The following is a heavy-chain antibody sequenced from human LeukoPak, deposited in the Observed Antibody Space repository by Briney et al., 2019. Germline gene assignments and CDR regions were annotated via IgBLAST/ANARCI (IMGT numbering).Heavy chain of an antibody. CDR3: ARERRRSDSSSWTSPIKYYYFDY. CDR2: IYHSGST. Sequence: SETLSLTCAVSGGSISSGGYSWSWIRQPPGKGLEWIGYIYHSGSTYYNPSLKSRVTISVDRSKNQFSLKLSSVTAADTAVYYCARERRRSDSSSWTSPIKYYYFDYWGQGTLVTVSS. J-gene: IGHJ4*02. D-gene: IGHD6-13*01. CDR1: GGSISSGGYS. V-gene: IGHV4-30-2*01.